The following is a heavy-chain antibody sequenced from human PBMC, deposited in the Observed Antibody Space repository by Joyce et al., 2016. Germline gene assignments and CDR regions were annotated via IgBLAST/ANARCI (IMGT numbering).Heavy chain of an antibody. Sequence: QLQLQESGSGLVKPSQTLSLTCAVSGASGSSGGYSWSWIRQPPGKGLEWIGYIYHNESTYYNPSLKSRVTISVDRPKNQFSLKLASVTAADTAVYYCASGFNFKGRSFFDYWGQGALVTVSS. CDR3: ASGFNFKGRSFFDY. D-gene: IGHD3-10*01. CDR1: GASGSSGGYS. J-gene: IGHJ4*02. CDR2: IYHNEST. V-gene: IGHV4-30-2*01.